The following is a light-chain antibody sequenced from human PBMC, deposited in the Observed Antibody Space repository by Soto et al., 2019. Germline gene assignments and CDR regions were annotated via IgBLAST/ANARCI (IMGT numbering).Light chain of an antibody. CDR3: EQYGNSLT. CDR2: GAS. Sequence: EIVLTQSPGTLSLSPGERATLSCRASQSVSSGYLAWYQQKPGQAPRLLIYGASSSATGIPERFSGSGSGTDFTLTISRLEPEDFAVYYCEQYGNSLTFGGGTKVEIK. CDR1: QSVSSGY. V-gene: IGKV3-20*01. J-gene: IGKJ4*01.